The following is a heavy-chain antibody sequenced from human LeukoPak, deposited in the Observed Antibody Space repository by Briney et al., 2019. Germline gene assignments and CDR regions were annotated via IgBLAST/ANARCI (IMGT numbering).Heavy chain of an antibody. J-gene: IGHJ4*02. D-gene: IGHD1-26*01. CDR3: ARHSGRTGGYFDY. CDR1: GGALSSSSYY. Sequence: KPSETPSPTCTFSGGALSSSSYYWGWVRQPPGKGLEWIGSIYYSGSTYYNPSLKSRVTISVDTSENQFSLKLSSVTAADTAVYYCARHSGRTGGYFDYWGQGTLVTVSS. CDR2: IYYSGST. V-gene: IGHV4-39*01.